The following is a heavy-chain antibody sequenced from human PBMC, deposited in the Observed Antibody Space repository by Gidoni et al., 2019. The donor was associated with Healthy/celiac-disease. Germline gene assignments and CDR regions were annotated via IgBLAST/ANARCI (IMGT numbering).Heavy chain of an antibody. CDR1: GFTFSSYA. V-gene: IGHV3-23*01. Sequence: EVQLLESGGGLVQPGGSLRLSCAASGFTFSSYAMSWVRQAPGKGLAWVSAISGSGGSTYYADSVKGRFTISRDNSKNTLYLQMNSLRAEDTAVYYCAKDYGDYDGFDYWGQGTLVTVSS. D-gene: IGHD4-17*01. CDR2: ISGSGGST. J-gene: IGHJ4*02. CDR3: AKDYGDYDGFDY.